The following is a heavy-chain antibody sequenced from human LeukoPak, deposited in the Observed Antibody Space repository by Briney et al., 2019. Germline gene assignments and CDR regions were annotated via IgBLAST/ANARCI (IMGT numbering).Heavy chain of an antibody. D-gene: IGHD6-13*01. V-gene: IGHV3-30*18. CDR1: GFTFSSYG. J-gene: IGHJ4*02. CDR3: AKNCPVAESSWYLNGCDY. Sequence: PGGSLRLSCAASGFTFSSYGMHWVRQAPGKGLEWVAVMSYDGSNKYYADSVKGRFTISRDNSKNTLYLQMNSLRAEDTAVYYCAKNCPVAESSWYLNGCDYWGQGTLVTVSS. CDR2: MSYDGSNK.